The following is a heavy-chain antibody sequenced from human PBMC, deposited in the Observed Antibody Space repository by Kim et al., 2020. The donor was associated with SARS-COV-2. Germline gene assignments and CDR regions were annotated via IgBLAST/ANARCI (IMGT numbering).Heavy chain of an antibody. D-gene: IGHD3-22*01. V-gene: IGHV3-9*01. Sequence: GGSLRLSCAASGFTFDDYAMHWVRQAPGKGLEWVSGISWNSGSIGYADSVKGRFTISRDNAKNSLYLQMNSLRAEDTALYYCAKDLGSSGYPPGYYYYGMDVWGQGTTVTVSS. J-gene: IGHJ6*02. CDR3: AKDLGSSGYPPGYYYYGMDV. CDR1: GFTFDDYA. CDR2: ISWNSGSI.